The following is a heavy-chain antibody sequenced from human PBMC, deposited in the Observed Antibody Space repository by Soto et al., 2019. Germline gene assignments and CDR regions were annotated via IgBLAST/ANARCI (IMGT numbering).Heavy chain of an antibody. CDR1: GYTFTSYG. Sequence: GASAKVSCKASGYTFTSYGISWVRQAPGQGLEWMGWISAYNGNTNYAQKLQGRVTMTTDTSTSTAYMELRSLRSDDTAVYYCARSEWLPLIHAFDFSGQGIRVTVAS. V-gene: IGHV1-18*01. CDR3: ARSEWLPLIHAFDF. J-gene: IGHJ3*01. D-gene: IGHD6-19*01. CDR2: ISAYNGNT.